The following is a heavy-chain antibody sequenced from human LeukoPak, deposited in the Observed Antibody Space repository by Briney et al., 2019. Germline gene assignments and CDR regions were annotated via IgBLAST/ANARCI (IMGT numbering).Heavy chain of an antibody. D-gene: IGHD6-13*01. J-gene: IGHJ4*02. CDR1: GFTFSSYA. CDR3: ARVPASSWSHYFDY. CDR2: ISGSGGST. Sequence: PGGSLRLSCVASGFTFSSYAMSWVRQAPGKGLEWVSAISGSGGSTYYADSVKGRFTISRDNSKNTLYLQMNSLRAEDTAVYYCARVPASSWSHYFDYWGQGTLVTVSS. V-gene: IGHV3-23*01.